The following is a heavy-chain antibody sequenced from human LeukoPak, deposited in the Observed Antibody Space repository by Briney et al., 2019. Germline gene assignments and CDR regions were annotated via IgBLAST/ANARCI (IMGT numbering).Heavy chain of an antibody. Sequence: PGGSLRLSRAASGFTFSSYSMNWVRQAPGKGLEWVSYISSSSSTIYYADSVKGRFTISRDNAKNSLYLQMNSLRAEDTAVYYCASAHYDYVWGSYRHSNFDYWGQGTLVTVSS. CDR3: ASAHYDYVWGSYRHSNFDY. D-gene: IGHD3-16*02. CDR2: ISSSSSTI. V-gene: IGHV3-48*04. J-gene: IGHJ4*02. CDR1: GFTFSSYS.